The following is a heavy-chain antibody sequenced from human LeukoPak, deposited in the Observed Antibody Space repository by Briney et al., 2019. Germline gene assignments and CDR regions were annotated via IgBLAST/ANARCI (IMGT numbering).Heavy chain of an antibody. Sequence: GGSLRLSCAASGFTFSSYWMSWVRQAPGKGLEWVANIKQDGSEKYYVDSVKGRFTISRDNSKNSLYLQMNSLRAEDTAVYYCARAVGRLPEYFQHWGQGTLVTVSS. J-gene: IGHJ1*01. CDR3: ARAVGRLPEYFQH. CDR2: IKQDGSEK. CDR1: GFTFSSYW. D-gene: IGHD5-18*01. V-gene: IGHV3-7*01.